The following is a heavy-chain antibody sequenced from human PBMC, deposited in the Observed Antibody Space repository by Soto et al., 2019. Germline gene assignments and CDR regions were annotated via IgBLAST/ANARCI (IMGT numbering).Heavy chain of an antibody. CDR1: GDSVSSNSAA. J-gene: IGHJ6*03. CDR3: ARDRKRWFGELLRRREHYYYMDV. CDR2: TYYRSKWYN. Sequence: SQTLSLTCAISGDSVSSNSAAWNWIRQSPSRGLEWLGRTYYRSKWYNDYAVSVKSRITINPDTSKNQFSLQLNSVTPEDTAVYYCARDRKRWFGELLRRREHYYYMDVWGKGTTVTVSS. D-gene: IGHD3-10*01. V-gene: IGHV6-1*01.